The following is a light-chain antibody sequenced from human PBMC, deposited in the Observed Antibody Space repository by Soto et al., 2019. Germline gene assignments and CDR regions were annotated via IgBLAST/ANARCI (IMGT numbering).Light chain of an antibody. CDR1: QSLSSSY. Sequence: EIVLTQSPGTLSLSPGERVTLSCRASQSLSSSYLAWYQQKPGQAPRLLIYGTSIRATGIPDRFSGSGSGTEFILTISGLEPEDSGIYHCHQHGGSPETFGQGTKVDIK. CDR3: HQHGGSPET. J-gene: IGKJ1*01. V-gene: IGKV3-20*01. CDR2: GTS.